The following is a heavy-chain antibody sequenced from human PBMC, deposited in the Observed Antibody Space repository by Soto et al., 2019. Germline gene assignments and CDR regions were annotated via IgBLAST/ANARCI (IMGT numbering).Heavy chain of an antibody. CDR1: GGTFSSYT. Sequence: SVKVSCKASGGTFSSYTISWVRQAPGQGLEWMGRIIPILGIANYAQKFQGRVTITADKSTSTAYMELSSLRSEDTAVYYCASVLWFGEEATYYFDYWAQGTLVTVSS. CDR2: IIPILGIA. J-gene: IGHJ4*02. CDR3: ASVLWFGEEATYYFDY. D-gene: IGHD3-10*01. V-gene: IGHV1-69*02.